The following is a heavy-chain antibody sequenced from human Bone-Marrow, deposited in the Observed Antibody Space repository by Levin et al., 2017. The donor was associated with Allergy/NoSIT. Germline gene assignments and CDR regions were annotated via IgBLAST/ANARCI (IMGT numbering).Heavy chain of an antibody. V-gene: IGHV4-39*01. D-gene: IGHD4-11*01. CDR2: FSSTGGT. CDR3: ARGSRSSPCNYFDP. CDR1: GGSIINSGYY. Sequence: GSLRLSCTVSGGSIINSGYYWGWIRQPPGRGLECIGSFSSTGGTYYNPSLKSRVTISVDTSKDQFSLKLSSVTAADTAVYYCARGSRSSPCNYFDPWGQGTLVTVSA. J-gene: IGHJ5*02.